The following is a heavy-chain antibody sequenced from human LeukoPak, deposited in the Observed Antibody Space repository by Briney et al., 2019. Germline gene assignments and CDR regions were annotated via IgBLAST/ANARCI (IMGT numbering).Heavy chain of an antibody. V-gene: IGHV3-53*01. D-gene: IGHD4/OR15-4a*01. CDR1: GFTVSSNS. Sequence: GGSLRLSCTVSGFTVSSNSMSWVRQAPGKGLEWVSFIYSDNTHYSDSVKGRFTISRDNSKNTLYLQVNSLRAEDTAVYYCARRAGAYSHPYDYWGQGTLVTVSS. CDR3: ARRAGAYSHPYDY. J-gene: IGHJ4*02. CDR2: IYSDNT.